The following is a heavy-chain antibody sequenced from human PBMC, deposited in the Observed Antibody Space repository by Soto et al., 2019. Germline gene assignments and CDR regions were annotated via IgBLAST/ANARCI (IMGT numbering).Heavy chain of an antibody. D-gene: IGHD2-21*01. CDR2: INIGNGNT. CDR3: AREPLCGGKCYDNYFDP. J-gene: IGHJ5*02. V-gene: IGHV1-3*04. Sequence: QVKLVQSGAEVKRPGASVKISCKASGYRFIYYPIHWVRQAPGQGLEWMGWINIGNGNTQYSQNFQGRVTITSDTSATTVAMELSSLKSEDTAVYYCAREPLCGGKCYDNYFDPWGQGTLVIVSS. CDR1: GYRFIYYP.